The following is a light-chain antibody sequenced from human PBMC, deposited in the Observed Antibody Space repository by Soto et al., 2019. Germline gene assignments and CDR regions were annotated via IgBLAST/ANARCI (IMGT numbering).Light chain of an antibody. Sequence: QSALTQPASVSGSPGQSITISCTGTSSDVGGYNYVPWYQQHPGKAPKLMIYEVSNRPSGVSNRFSGSKSGTTASLTISGHHAEDEADYYCSSYTSSSTVFGTGTKLTVL. V-gene: IGLV2-14*01. J-gene: IGLJ6*01. CDR2: EVS. CDR1: SSDVGGYNY. CDR3: SSYTSSSTV.